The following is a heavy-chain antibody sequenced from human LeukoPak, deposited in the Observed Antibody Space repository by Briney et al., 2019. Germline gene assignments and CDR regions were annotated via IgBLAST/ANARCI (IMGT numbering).Heavy chain of an antibody. CDR3: AKSSVGEGMIIPSGYFDK. Sequence: PGGSLRLSCAASGFTFTNHAMKSVRQAPGKGLEWVSIISGGVFSGSATVTYYADSVKGRFTISRDNSKNTLYLQMNILRAEDTAVYDCAKSSVGEGMIIPSGYFDKWGQGTLVTVSS. V-gene: IGHV3-23*01. D-gene: IGHD3-22*01. J-gene: IGHJ4*02. CDR2: ISGGVFSGSATVT. CDR1: GFTFTNHA.